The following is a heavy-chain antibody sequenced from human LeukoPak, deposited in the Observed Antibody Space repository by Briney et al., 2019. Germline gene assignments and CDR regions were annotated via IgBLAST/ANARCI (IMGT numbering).Heavy chain of an antibody. CDR1: GFTFSSYA. V-gene: IGHV3-23*01. CDR2: ISGSGGST. D-gene: IGHD6-19*01. J-gene: IGHJ3*02. Sequence: GGSLRLSCAASGFTFSSYAMSWVRQAPGKGLEWVSAISGSGGSTHYADSVKGRFTISRDNSKNTLYLQMNSLRAEDTAVYYCAKDVGIAVAGTQGDAFDIWGQGTMVTVSS. CDR3: AKDVGIAVAGTQGDAFDI.